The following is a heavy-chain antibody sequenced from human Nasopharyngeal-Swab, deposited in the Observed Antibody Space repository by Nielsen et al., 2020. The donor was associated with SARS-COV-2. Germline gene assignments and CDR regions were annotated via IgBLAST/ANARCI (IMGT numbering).Heavy chain of an antibody. CDR1: CYTFTSYG. CDR2: ISGYNGNT. CDR3: ARRDSSGWHVDY. D-gene: IGHD6-19*01. V-gene: IGHV1-18*01. Sequence: ASVKVSCKASCYTFTSYGISWVRQAPGQGLEWMGWISGYNGNTNYARKLQGRVTMTTDASTSTAYMELRSLRSDDTAVYYCARRDSSGWHVDYWGQGTLVTVSP. J-gene: IGHJ4*02.